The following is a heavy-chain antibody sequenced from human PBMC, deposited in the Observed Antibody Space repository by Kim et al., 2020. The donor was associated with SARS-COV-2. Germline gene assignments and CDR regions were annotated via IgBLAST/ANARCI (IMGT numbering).Heavy chain of an antibody. J-gene: IGHJ4*02. Sequence: SETLSLTCAVYGGSFSGYYWSWIRQPPGKGLEWIGEINHSGSTNYNPSLKSRVTISVDTSKNQFSLKLSSVTAADTAVYYCGRGGDRIVATTAFDYWGQGTLVTVSS. CDR2: INHSGST. CDR3: GRGGDRIVATTAFDY. CDR1: GGSFSGYY. D-gene: IGHD5-12*01. V-gene: IGHV4-34*01.